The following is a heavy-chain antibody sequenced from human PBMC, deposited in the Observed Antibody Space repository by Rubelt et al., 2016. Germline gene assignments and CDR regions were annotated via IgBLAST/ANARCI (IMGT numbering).Heavy chain of an antibody. CDR2: VCYSGST. J-gene: IGHJ6*02. CDR1: GASISISTYF. D-gene: IGHD6-19*01. V-gene: IGHV4-39*07. CDR3: ARDHKQWYGMDV. Sequence: QLQLQRSGPRLVKPSETLSLTCNVSGASISISTYFWGWIRQPPGKGLEWIANVCYSGSTNYNPSLKSRVTISVDTSKNEFSLKLTSVTAADTAVYYGARDHKQWYGMDVWGQGTTVTVSS.